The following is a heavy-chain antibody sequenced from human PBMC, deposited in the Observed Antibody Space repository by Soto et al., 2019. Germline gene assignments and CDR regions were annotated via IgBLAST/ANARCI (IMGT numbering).Heavy chain of an antibody. CDR1: GGTCRTES. Sequence: QVNLVQSGAEVKKPGSSVKVSCKYSGGTCRTESINWVRQAPGQGLEWMGGLLPFFGTADYAPRCQGRVTIVADGATKTAYMALTSLTSQDSAVYFCARVHEGGGNSDAFDVWGQGKMVTVSS. CDR3: ARVHEGGGNSDAFDV. D-gene: IGHD2-21*01. V-gene: IGHV1-69*13. J-gene: IGHJ3*01. CDR2: LLPFFGTA.